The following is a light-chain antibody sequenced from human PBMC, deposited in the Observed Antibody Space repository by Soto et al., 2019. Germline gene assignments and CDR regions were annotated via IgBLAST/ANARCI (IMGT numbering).Light chain of an antibody. CDR1: QYIGRY. Sequence: DIQMTQSPSALSASVGDRVTITCRAGQYIGRYLNWYQQKPGKAPKLLIYAASSLHSGVPSRFGGSGSGTDFTLTISSLQPEDFATYSCQQTYRTPLTFGGGTRWIS. J-gene: IGKJ4*01. CDR2: AAS. V-gene: IGKV1-39*01. CDR3: QQTYRTPLT.